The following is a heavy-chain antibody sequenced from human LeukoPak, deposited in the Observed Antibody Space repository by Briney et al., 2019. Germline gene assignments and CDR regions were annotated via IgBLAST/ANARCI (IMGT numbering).Heavy chain of an antibody. V-gene: IGHV1-3*01. CDR1: GYTFTSYA. Sequence: VASVKVSCKASGYTFTSYAMHWVRQAPGQRLEWMGWINAGNGNTKYSQKFQGRVTITRDTSASTACMELSSLRSEDTAVYYCASVYYGSGNQGGSSDYWGQGTLVTVSS. J-gene: IGHJ4*02. CDR2: INAGNGNT. CDR3: ASVYYGSGNQGGSSDY. D-gene: IGHD3-10*01.